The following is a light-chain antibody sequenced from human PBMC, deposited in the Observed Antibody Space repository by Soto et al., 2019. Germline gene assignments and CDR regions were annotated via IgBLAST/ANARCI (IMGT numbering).Light chain of an antibody. CDR2: ATS. CDR1: QGSRND. V-gene: IGKV1-6*01. J-gene: IGKJ1*01. Sequence: AIQMTQSPSSLSASVGDRVTITCRASQGSRNDLGWYQQRPMKAPKLLIYATSNLQTGVPSRFSGSGSGTDFTLTISSLQPEDFATYYCLQDYSYPRTFGQGTKVEIK. CDR3: LQDYSYPRT.